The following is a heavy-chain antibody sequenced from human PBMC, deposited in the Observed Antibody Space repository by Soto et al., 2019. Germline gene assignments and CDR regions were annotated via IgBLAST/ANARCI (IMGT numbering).Heavy chain of an antibody. CDR1: GGSISSYY. J-gene: IGHJ6*02. CDR3: GRRRYSSSWYPNKYYYYYYGMDV. D-gene: IGHD6-13*01. CDR2: IYYSGST. Sequence: SETLSLTCTVSGGSISSYYWSWIRQPPGKGLEWIGYIYYSGSTNYNPSLKSRVTISVDTSKNQFSLKLSSVTAADTAVYYCGRRRYSSSWYPNKYYYYYYGMDVWGQGTTVTVSS. V-gene: IGHV4-59*12.